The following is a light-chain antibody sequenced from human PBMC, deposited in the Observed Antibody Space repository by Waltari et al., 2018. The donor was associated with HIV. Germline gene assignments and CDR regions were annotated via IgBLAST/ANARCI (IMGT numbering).Light chain of an antibody. CDR2: GNK. Sequence: QSVLTQPPSVSGAPGQRVTISCTGGSPNTGADYDVHWYQQIPGTAPKLLISGNKNRPSGVPDRFSASKSGTSASLAITGLQAEDEADYFCQSYDRSLSASVVFGGGTKLTVL. J-gene: IGLJ2*01. CDR3: QSYDRSLSASVV. V-gene: IGLV1-40*01. CDR1: SPNTGADYD.